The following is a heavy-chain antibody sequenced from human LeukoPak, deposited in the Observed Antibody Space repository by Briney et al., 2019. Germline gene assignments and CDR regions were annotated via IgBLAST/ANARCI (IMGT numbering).Heavy chain of an antibody. J-gene: IGHJ4*02. V-gene: IGHV3-30*18. CDR3: AKDGALAVAGTFDY. CDR2: ISYDGSNK. CDR1: GFTFSSYG. Sequence: GGSLRLSCAASGFTFSSYGMHWVRQAPGKGLEWVAVISYDGSNKYYADSVKGRFTISRDNSKNTLYLQMNSLRAEDTAVYYCAKDGALAVAGTFDYWGQGTLVTVSS. D-gene: IGHD6-19*01.